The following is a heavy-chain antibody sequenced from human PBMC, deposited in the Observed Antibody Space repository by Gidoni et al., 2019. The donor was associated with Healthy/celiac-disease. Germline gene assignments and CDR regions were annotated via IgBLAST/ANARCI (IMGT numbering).Heavy chain of an antibody. CDR3: ARDRVAARHYYYYGMDV. CDR1: GFTFSRSS. V-gene: IGHV3-21*01. CDR2: ISSSSSYI. J-gene: IGHJ6*02. Sequence: EVQLVESGGGMVKPGGSLRLSCAAYGFTFSRSSRNWVRQAPGKGLEWVSSISSSSSYIYYADSVKGRFTISRDNAKNSLYLQMNSLRAEDTAVYYCARDRVAARHYYYYGMDVWGQGTTVTVSS. D-gene: IGHD6-6*01.